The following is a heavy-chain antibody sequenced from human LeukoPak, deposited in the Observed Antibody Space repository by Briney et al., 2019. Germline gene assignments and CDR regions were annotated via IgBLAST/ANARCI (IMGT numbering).Heavy chain of an antibody. Sequence: KPSETLSLTCTVSGGSISSYYWSWIRQPPGKGLEWIGYIYYSGSTDYNPSLKSRVTISVDTSKNQFSLKLSSVTAADTAVYYCARDSGRGYLVYWGQGTLVTVSS. V-gene: IGHV4-59*12. J-gene: IGHJ4*02. CDR3: ARDSGRGYLVY. CDR1: GGSISSYY. D-gene: IGHD1-26*01. CDR2: IYYSGST.